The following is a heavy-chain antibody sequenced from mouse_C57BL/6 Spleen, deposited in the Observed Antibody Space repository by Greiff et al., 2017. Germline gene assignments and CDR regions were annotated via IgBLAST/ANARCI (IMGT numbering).Heavy chain of an antibody. V-gene: IGHV1-63*01. J-gene: IGHJ3*01. CDR2: IYPGGGYT. D-gene: IGHD4-1*01. Sequence: QVQLQQSGAELVRPGTSVKMSCKASGYTFTNYWIGWAKQRPGHGLEWIGDIYPGGGYTNYNEKFKGKATLTADKSSSTAYMQFSSLTSEDSAIYYCARSVTGTLLAYWGQGTLVTVSA. CDR1: GYTFTNYW. CDR3: ARSVTGTLLAY.